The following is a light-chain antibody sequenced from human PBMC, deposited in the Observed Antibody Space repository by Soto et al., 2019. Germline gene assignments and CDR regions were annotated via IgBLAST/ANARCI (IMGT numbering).Light chain of an antibody. J-gene: IGKJ5*01. CDR3: QHYVERSPIT. CDR2: GTS. V-gene: IGKV3-20*01. Sequence: VLSQSPAILSLSPGERATLSCRASQSVPSTYFAWYQQKAGQPPRLLISGTSNRATGIPDRFSGSGSGTDFTLTISRLEPEDFAVYFCQHYVERSPITFGQGTRLEI. CDR1: QSVPSTY.